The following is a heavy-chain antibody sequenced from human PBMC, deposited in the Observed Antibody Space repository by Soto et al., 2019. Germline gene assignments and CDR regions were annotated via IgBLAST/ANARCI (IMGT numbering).Heavy chain of an antibody. J-gene: IGHJ4*02. Sequence: QITLNESGPTQVNPRQTLTLTCTFSGFSLTTSGVGVGWIRQSPGKAPEWVALIYWEDDKRYSPSLKSRLTITKDTSKSQVVLTMADLAPADTATYYCAHRVLRTVFGLVTTTAIYFDFWGQGTPVAVSS. D-gene: IGHD3-3*01. CDR2: IYWEDDK. CDR1: GFSLTTSGVG. V-gene: IGHV2-5*02. CDR3: AHRVLRTVFGLVTTTAIYFDF.